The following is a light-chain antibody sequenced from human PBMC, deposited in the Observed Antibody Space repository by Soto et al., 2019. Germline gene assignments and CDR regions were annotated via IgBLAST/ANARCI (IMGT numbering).Light chain of an antibody. Sequence: QSVLTQPPSASGSPGQSVTISCTGTSSDVGSYNYVSWYQQHPGKAPKLMIYEVSKRPSGVPDRFSGSKSGNTASLTVSGLQAEDEADYYCGYNTGSKNLLFGGGTNVTLL. CDR2: EVS. CDR3: GYNTGSKNLL. J-gene: IGLJ2*01. CDR1: SSDVGSYNY. V-gene: IGLV2-8*01.